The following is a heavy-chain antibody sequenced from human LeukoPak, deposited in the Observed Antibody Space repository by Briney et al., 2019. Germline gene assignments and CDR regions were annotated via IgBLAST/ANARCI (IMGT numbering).Heavy chain of an antibody. D-gene: IGHD6-19*01. J-gene: IGHJ4*02. V-gene: IGHV3-74*01. CDR3: ARGTTSIAVAGFDY. Sequence: PGGSLRLSCAASGFSFSNYWMHWVRQAPGKGLVWVSRINSDGSTTSYADSVKGRFTISRDNAKNTLYLQMNSLRAEDTAVYYCARGTTSIAVAGFDYWGQGTLVTVSS. CDR1: GFSFSNYW. CDR2: INSDGSTT.